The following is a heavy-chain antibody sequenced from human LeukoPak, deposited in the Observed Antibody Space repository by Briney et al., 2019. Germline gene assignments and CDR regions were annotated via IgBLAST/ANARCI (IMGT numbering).Heavy chain of an antibody. CDR3: ARSDWFDP. Sequence: GGSLRLSCAASGFTFSGHWMHWVRQVPGKGLVWISRSKSDGSSTSYADSVKGRFTISRDNAKNTLYLQMNSLRVEDTAVYYCARSDWFDPWGQGTLVIVSS. CDR1: GFTFSGHW. CDR2: SKSDGSST. J-gene: IGHJ5*02. V-gene: IGHV3-74*01.